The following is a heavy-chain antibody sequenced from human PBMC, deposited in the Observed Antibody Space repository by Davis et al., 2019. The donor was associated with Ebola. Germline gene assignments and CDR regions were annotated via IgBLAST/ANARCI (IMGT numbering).Heavy chain of an antibody. Sequence: GESLKISCAASGFTFSSYAMSWVRQAPGKGLEWVSAISGSGGSTYYADSVKGRFTISRDNSKNTLYLQMNSLRAEDTAVYYCAKGESPWGRHNWFDPWGQGTLVTVSS. CDR3: AKGESPWGRHNWFDP. D-gene: IGHD3-10*01. CDR1: GFTFSSYA. J-gene: IGHJ5*02. CDR2: ISGSGGST. V-gene: IGHV3-23*01.